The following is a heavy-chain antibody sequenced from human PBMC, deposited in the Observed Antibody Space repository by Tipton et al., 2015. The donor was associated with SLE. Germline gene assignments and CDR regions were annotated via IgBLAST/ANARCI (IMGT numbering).Heavy chain of an antibody. CDR3: ARREASYYFDY. V-gene: IGHV4-38-2*01. J-gene: IGHJ4*02. D-gene: IGHD1-26*01. CDR2: IYHSGST. CDR1: GYSISSGYY. Sequence: LSLTCAVSGYSISSGYYWGWIRQPPGKGLEWIGSIYHSGSTYYNPSLKSRVTISVDTSKNRFSLKLSSVTAADTAVYYCARREASYYFDYWGQGTLVTVSS.